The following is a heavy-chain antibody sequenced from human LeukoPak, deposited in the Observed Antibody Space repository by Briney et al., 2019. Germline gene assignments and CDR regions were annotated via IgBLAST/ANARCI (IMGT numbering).Heavy chain of an antibody. CDR2: IRSKLYGGTT. CDR3: TRSSGYTSGWYFDY. D-gene: IGHD6-19*01. J-gene: IGHJ4*02. V-gene: IGHV3-49*03. CDR1: GFPFGDYV. Sequence: PGGSLRLSCTTSGFPFGDYVMSWFRQAPGTGLQWVGFIRSKLYGGTTEYAASVRGRFTISRDDSKSIAYLQMNSLKTEDTAMYYCTRSSGYTSGWYFDYWGQGTPVTVSS.